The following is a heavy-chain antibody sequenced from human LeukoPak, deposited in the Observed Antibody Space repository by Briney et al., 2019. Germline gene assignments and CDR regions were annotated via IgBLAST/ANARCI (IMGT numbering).Heavy chain of an antibody. D-gene: IGHD3-9*01. Sequence: ASVKVSCKASGYSFTRYYMHWVRQAPGQGLEWMGWINPNSGGTNYAQKFQGRVTMTRDTSISTAYMELSRLRSDDTAVYYCARDDILTGYLYWGQGTLVTVSS. CDR1: GYSFTRYY. CDR2: INPNSGGT. CDR3: ARDDILTGYLY. J-gene: IGHJ4*02. V-gene: IGHV1-2*02.